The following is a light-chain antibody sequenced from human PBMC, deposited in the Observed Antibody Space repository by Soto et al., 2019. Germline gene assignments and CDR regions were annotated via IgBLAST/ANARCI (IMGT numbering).Light chain of an antibody. CDR3: QSYDSSLSADYV. CDR2: GNI. Sequence: QSELTQPPSVSGAPGQRVTISCTGSSSNIGAGYDVHWYQQLPGTAPKLLIYGNINRPSGVPDRFSGSKSGTSASLAITGLQAEDEADYYCQSYDSSLSADYVFGTGTKLTVL. CDR1: SSNIGAGYD. J-gene: IGLJ1*01. V-gene: IGLV1-40*01.